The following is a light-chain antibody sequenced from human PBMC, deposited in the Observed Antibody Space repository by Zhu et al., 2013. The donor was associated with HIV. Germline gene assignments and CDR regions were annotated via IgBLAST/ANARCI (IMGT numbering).Light chain of an antibody. V-gene: IGLV2-8*01. CDR3: SSYAGSNNYVV. CDR2: EVT. J-gene: IGLJ2*01. Sequence: QSALTQPPSASGSPGQSVTISCTGTSSDVGGYNYVSWYQHHPGKAPKLMISEVTKRPSGVPDRFSGSKSGNVASLTVSGLQAEDEADYYCSSYAGSNNYVVFGGGTKLTVL. CDR1: SSDVGGYNY.